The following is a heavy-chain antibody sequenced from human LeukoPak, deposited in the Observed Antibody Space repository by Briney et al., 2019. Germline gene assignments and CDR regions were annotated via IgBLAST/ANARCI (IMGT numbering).Heavy chain of an antibody. V-gene: IGHV3-7*01. CDR2: IKNDGTVK. Sequence: GGSLRLSCAAPGFTFSYHWMTWVRQAPGKGLEWVANIKNDGTVKNYVDSVKGRFTISRDNAKNSLYLQMNSLRAEDTGVYYCARYYNYGSGTRYYGMDVWGQGTTVTVSS. D-gene: IGHD3-10*01. J-gene: IGHJ6*02. CDR3: ARYYNYGSGTRYYGMDV. CDR1: GFTFSYHW.